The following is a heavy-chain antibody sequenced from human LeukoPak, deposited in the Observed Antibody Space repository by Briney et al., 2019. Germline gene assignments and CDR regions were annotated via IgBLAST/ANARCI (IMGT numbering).Heavy chain of an antibody. CDR3: ARDGIAARIFDV. V-gene: IGHV4-39*07. D-gene: IGHD6-6*01. CDR2: IYYSGST. CDR1: GGSISSSSYY. J-gene: IGHJ3*01. Sequence: SETLSLTCTVSGGSISSSSYYWGWIRQPPGKGLEWIGSIYYSGSTYYNPSLKSRVTISVDTSKNQFSLKLSSVTAADTAVYYCARDGIAARIFDVWGQGTMVTVSS.